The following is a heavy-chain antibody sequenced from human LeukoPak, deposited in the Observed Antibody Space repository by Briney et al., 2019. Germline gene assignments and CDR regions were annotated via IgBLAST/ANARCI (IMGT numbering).Heavy chain of an antibody. CDR3: ARTDSYGSGTYAYYFDY. Sequence: ASVKVSCKASGYTFSSHGIAWVRQAPGQGLEWLGWISVYNSNTHYSQSLRGRVTMTTDKSTTTAYMELTNLRYDDTAVYHCARTDSYGSGTYAYYFDYWGQGTLVTVSS. D-gene: IGHD3-10*01. CDR2: ISVYNSNT. V-gene: IGHV1-18*01. CDR1: GYTFSSHG. J-gene: IGHJ4*02.